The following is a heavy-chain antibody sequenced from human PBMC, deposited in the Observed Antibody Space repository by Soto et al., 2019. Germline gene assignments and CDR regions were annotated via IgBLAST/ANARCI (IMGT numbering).Heavy chain of an antibody. D-gene: IGHD2-2*01. V-gene: IGHV1-8*01. CDR3: ASDMSTN. Sequence: ASVKVSCKASGYTFTSHDINWMRQTTGQGLEWMGWMNPNSGHTNYAQKFQGRVTMTRDTSISTAYMELTNLRSEDTAIYYCASDMSTNWGQGTLVTVSS. CDR2: MNPNSGHT. J-gene: IGHJ4*02. CDR1: GYTFTSHD.